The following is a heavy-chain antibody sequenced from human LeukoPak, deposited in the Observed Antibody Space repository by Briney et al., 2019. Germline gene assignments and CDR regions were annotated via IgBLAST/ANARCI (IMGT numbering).Heavy chain of an antibody. J-gene: IGHJ4*02. CDR1: GGSISSYY. CDR3: ARAYIRNGGWYAY. Sequence: PSETLSLTCTVSGGSISSYYWSWIRQPPGKGLEWIGYIYYSGSTNYNPSLKSRVTISVDTSKNQFSLKLSSVTAADTAVYCCARAYIRNGGWYAYWGQGTLVTVSS. D-gene: IGHD6-19*01. CDR2: IYYSGST. V-gene: IGHV4-59*01.